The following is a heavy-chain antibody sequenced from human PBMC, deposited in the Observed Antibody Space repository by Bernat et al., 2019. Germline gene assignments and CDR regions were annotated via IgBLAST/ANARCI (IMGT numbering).Heavy chain of an antibody. V-gene: IGHV5-10-1*01. J-gene: IGHJ3*02. D-gene: IGHD3-22*01. CDR2: IDPSDSYT. CDR3: ARLYDNTAYDVFDI. Sequence: EVQLVQSGAEVKKPGESLRISCKGSGYTFTSYWMTWVRQMPGKGLEWMGRIDPSDSYTNYSPSFQGHVTISADKSISTAYLQWASLKASDTAMYYCARLYDNTAYDVFDIWGQGTMVTVSS. CDR1: GYTFTSYW.